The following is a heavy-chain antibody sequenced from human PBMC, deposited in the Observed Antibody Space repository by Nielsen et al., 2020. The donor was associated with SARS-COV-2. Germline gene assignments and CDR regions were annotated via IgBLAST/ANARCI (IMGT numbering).Heavy chain of an antibody. D-gene: IGHD4-17*01. J-gene: IGHJ4*02. CDR1: GFPFMRYA. CDR3: AKNPSRRDYGADY. V-gene: IGHV3-23*01. Sequence: GGSLRLFCAASGFPFMRYAMSWVRQAPGKGLEWVSSIGAIDGSTNYAESLRGRFTISRDNSKNTLYLQINSLRAEDTAMYYCAKNPSRRDYGADYWGQGTLVTVSS. CDR2: IGAIDGST.